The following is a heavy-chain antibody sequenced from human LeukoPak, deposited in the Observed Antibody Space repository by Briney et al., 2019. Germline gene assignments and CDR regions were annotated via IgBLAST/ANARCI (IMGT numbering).Heavy chain of an antibody. D-gene: IGHD5/OR15-5a*01. Sequence: GGSLRLSCAASGFIFSDYYMSWIRQAPRKGLEWVSYITSDNTVYYADSVKGRFTISRDNPKNSIYLQMNSLRYEDTAFYYCARVVSSRSAVGFGPWGQGTLVTVSS. J-gene: IGHJ5*02. V-gene: IGHV3-11*01. CDR3: ARVVSSRSAVGFGP. CDR1: GFIFSDYY. CDR2: ITSDNTV.